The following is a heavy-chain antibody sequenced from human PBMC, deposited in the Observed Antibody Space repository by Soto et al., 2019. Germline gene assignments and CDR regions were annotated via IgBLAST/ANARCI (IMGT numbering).Heavy chain of an antibody. V-gene: IGHV3-23*01. CDR2: ISGSGGST. D-gene: IGHD3-9*01. CDR1: GFTFSSYA. Sequence: QAGGSLRLSCAASGFTFSSYAMSWVRQAPGKGLEWVSAISGSGGSTYYADSVKGRFTISRDNSKNTLYLQMNSLRAEDTAVYYCAKGGNDILTGYTEGPFDYWGQGTLVTVSS. CDR3: AKGGNDILTGYTEGPFDY. J-gene: IGHJ4*02.